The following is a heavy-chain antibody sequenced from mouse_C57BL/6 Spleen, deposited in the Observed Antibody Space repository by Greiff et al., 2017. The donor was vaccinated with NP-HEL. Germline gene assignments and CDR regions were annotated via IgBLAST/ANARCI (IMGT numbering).Heavy chain of an antibody. V-gene: IGHV1-42*01. CDR2: INPSTGGT. CDR3: ASSYGNFIDY. CDR1: GYSFTGYY. D-gene: IGHD2-1*01. J-gene: IGHJ2*01. Sequence: EVQLQQSGPELVKPGASVKISCKASGYSFTGYYMNWVKQSPEKSLEWIGEINPSTGGTTYNQKFKAKATLTVDKSSSTAYMQLKSLTSEDSAVYYCASSYGNFIDYWGQGTTLTVSS.